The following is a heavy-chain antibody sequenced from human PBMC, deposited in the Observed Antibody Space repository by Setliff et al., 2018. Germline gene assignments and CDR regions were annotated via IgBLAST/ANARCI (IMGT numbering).Heavy chain of an antibody. CDR3: ARDAPYTNTWRYFDH. V-gene: IGHV4-61*09. J-gene: IGHJ4*02. D-gene: IGHD6-13*01. CDR1: GGSISEPNYY. CDR2: IYTRGST. Sequence: SETLSLTCTVSGGSISEPNYYWSWIRQPVGKGLEWIGHIYTRGSTNYNPSLRSRVTISVDTSKNQFSLKVSSVTAADTAMYYCARDAPYTNTWRYFDHWGQGTLVTVSS.